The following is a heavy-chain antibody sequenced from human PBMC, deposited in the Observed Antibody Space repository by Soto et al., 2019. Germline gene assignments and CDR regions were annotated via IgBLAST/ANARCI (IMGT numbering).Heavy chain of an antibody. CDR2: IRNQANNYAT. Sequence: EVQLVESGGGSVQPGGSVRLSCAASGFSFNGPAIHWVRQASGKGLEWVGRIRNQANNYATVYAASMEGRFTISRDGSKSTAYLQMNSLKAEDSAVYYCTTAYVWGQGTLVTVPS. J-gene: IGHJ4*02. V-gene: IGHV3-73*01. CDR3: TTAYV. CDR1: GFSFNGPA. D-gene: IGHD3-16*01.